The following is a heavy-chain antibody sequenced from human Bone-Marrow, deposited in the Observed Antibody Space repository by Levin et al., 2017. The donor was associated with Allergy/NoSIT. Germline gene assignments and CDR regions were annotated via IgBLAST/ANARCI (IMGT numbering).Heavy chain of an antibody. Sequence: GGSLRLSCAASGFSLSTYGMNWVRQAPGKGLEWVSYISSSGTDIYYAGSVKGRFTISRDNAKNSLYLQMNSLRDEDTAVYYCARCSGNSCYSYGVDVWGQGTTVTVSS. V-gene: IGHV3-48*02. J-gene: IGHJ6*02. D-gene: IGHD2-15*01. CDR2: ISSSGTDI. CDR3: ARCSGNSCYSYGVDV. CDR1: GFSLSTYG.